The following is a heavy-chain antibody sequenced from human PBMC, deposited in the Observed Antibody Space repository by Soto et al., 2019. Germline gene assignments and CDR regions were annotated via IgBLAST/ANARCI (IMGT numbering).Heavy chain of an antibody. CDR1: GFTFDDYA. J-gene: IGHJ4*02. D-gene: IGHD2-15*01. V-gene: IGHV3-9*03. CDR3: AKAPCSAGSCYMEY. Sequence: SLRLSCAASGFTFDDYAMHWVRQAPGKGLEWVSGISWNSGNIGYADSVKGRFTISRDNAKNSLYLQMNSLRAEDMALYYCAKAPCSAGSCYMEYWGQGTLVSVPQ. CDR2: ISWNSGNI.